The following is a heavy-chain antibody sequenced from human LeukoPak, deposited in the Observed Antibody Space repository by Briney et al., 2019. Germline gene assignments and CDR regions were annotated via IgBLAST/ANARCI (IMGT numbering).Heavy chain of an antibody. V-gene: IGHV4-39*01. Sequence: SETLSLTCTVSGGSISSSSYYWGWIRQPPGKGLEWIGSIYYSGSTYYNPSLKSRVTISVDTSKNQFSLKLSSVTAADTAVYYCARHFFSSRRGVWFDPWGQGTLVTVSS. CDR2: IYYSGST. D-gene: IGHD2-8*01. J-gene: IGHJ5*02. CDR3: ARHFFSSRRGVWFDP. CDR1: GGSISSSSYY.